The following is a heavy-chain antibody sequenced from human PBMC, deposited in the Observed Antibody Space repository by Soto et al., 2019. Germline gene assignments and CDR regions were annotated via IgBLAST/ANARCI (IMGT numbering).Heavy chain of an antibody. Sequence: PSETLSLTCTVSGGSISSYYWSWIRQPPGKGLEWIGYIYYSGSTNYNPSLKSRVTISVDTSKNQFSLKLSSVTAADTAVYYCARAQLGKYYFDYWGQGTLVTVSS. J-gene: IGHJ4*02. CDR1: GGSISSYY. CDR2: IYYSGST. CDR3: ARAQLGKYYFDY. D-gene: IGHD6-6*01. V-gene: IGHV4-59*01.